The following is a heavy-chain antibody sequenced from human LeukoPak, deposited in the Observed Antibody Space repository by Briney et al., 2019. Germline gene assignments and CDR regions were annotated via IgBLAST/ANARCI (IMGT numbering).Heavy chain of an antibody. D-gene: IGHD5-18*01. CDR3: ARDISGYSYGD. CDR2: INWNGGST. CDR1: GFTFDEYG. Sequence: SGGSLRLSCAASGFTFDEYGMSWVRQAPGKGLEWVPGINWNGGSTGYADSVKGRFTISRDNAKNSLYLQMNSLRAVDTALYYCARDISGYSYGDWGQGTLVTVSS. V-gene: IGHV3-20*04. J-gene: IGHJ4*02.